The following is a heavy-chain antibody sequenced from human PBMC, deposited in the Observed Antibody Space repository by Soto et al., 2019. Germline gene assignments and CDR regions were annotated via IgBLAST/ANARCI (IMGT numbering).Heavy chain of an antibody. CDR3: ARDICGGDCYSFDY. J-gene: IGHJ4*02. V-gene: IGHV1-69*13. Sequence: AAVKVSCKACGGSFSSYGISWVRQAPGQGLEWMGGIIPIFGTADYAQKFQGRVTIIADESTSTAYMELSSLRSEDTAVYYCARDICGGDCYSFDYWGQGTLVTVSS. CDR1: GGSFSSYG. D-gene: IGHD2-21*02. CDR2: IIPIFGTA.